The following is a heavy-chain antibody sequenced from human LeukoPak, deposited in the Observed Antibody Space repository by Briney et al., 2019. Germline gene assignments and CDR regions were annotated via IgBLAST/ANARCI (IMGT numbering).Heavy chain of an antibody. CDR3: ASSSTRSLFDY. Sequence: PSETLSLTCAVYGGSFSGYYWSWIRQPPGKGLEWIGEINHSGSTNYNPSLKSRVTISVDMSKNQFSLKLSSVTAADTAVYYCASSSTRSLFDYWGQGTLVTVSS. V-gene: IGHV4-34*01. J-gene: IGHJ4*02. CDR2: INHSGST. CDR1: GGSFSGYY. D-gene: IGHD2-2*01.